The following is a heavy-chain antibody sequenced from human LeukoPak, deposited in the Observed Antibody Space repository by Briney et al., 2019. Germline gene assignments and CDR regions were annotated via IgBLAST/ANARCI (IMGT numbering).Heavy chain of an antibody. CDR1: GFTFSSYA. Sequence: GGSLRLSCAASGFTFSSYAMSWVRQAPGKGLEWVSVISGSGGATYSADSVKGRFTISRDNSKNTLSLQMNSLRAEDTAVYYCAKDSGSGSYYLSGYYYYGMDVWGQGTTVTVSS. CDR3: AKDSGSGSYYLSGYYYYGMDV. J-gene: IGHJ6*02. CDR2: ISGSGGAT. V-gene: IGHV3-23*01. D-gene: IGHD3-10*01.